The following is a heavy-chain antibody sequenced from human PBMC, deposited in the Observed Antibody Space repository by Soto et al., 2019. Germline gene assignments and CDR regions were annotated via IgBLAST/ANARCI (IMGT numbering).Heavy chain of an antibody. J-gene: IGHJ5*02. Sequence: QVQLQESGPGLVKPSQTLSLTCTVSGGSISSGGYYWSWIRQHPGKGLEWIGYIYYSGSTYYNPSLKSRVTISVDTSKNQFSLKLSSVPAADTAVYYCAREAVVVVAATQVRWFDPWGQGTLVTVSS. V-gene: IGHV4-31*03. D-gene: IGHD2-15*01. CDR1: GGSISSGGYY. CDR3: AREAVVVVAATQVRWFDP. CDR2: IYYSGST.